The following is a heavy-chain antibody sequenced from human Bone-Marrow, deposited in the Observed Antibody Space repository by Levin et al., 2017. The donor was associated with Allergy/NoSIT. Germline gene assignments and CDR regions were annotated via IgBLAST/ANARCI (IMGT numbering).Heavy chain of an antibody. CDR1: GFTFNSYA. CDR2: IIPVFRTA. V-gene: IGHV1-69*01. J-gene: IGHJ4*02. Sequence: PGESLKISCKTSGFTFNSYAISWVRQAPGQGLEWMGGIIPVFRTAKYAQKFQGGVTITADELTSTVYMELSSLRSEDTAVYYCASHSQEEYFDSNGYWRGDYWGQGTLVTVSS. D-gene: IGHD3-22*01. CDR3: ASHSQEEYFDSNGYWRGDY.